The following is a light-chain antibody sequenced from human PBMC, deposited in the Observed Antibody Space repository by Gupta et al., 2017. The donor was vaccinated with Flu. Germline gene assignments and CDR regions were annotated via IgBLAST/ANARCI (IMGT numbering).Light chain of an antibody. V-gene: IGKV3-20*01. Sequence: FSLLPRKRAPPPSSATQRVSNYYLAWYQQKPGQAPRLLIYGASNRATGIPDRFSGSGSGTDFTLTISSLEPEDFAVYYCQQYDTLPRTFGRGTKVEIK. CDR1: QRVSNYY. J-gene: IGKJ1*01. CDR2: GAS. CDR3: QQYDTLPRT.